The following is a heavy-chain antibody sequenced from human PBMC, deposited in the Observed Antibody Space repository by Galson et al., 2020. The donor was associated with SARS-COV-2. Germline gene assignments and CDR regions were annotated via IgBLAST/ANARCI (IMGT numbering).Heavy chain of an antibody. V-gene: IGHV3-30*01. CDR3: ATMDGGQFSGGAFDI. D-gene: IGHD3-10*01. J-gene: IGHJ3*02. CDR2: ISYDGTNS. Sequence: LSLTCAASGFTFNRYAMHWVRQAPGKGLEWVAVISYDGTNSYHADSVKGRLTISRDNSRNTVYLQMNSLRAEDTAVFYCATMDGGQFSGGAFDIWCQGTMVTVSS. CDR1: GFTFNRYA.